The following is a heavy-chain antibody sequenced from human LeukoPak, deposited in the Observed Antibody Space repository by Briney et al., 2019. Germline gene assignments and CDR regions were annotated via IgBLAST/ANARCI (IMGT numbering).Heavy chain of an antibody. V-gene: IGHV3-23*01. CDR2: ISGSGGST. D-gene: IGHD3-22*01. CDR3: AKGDLLYYYDSSGILDY. J-gene: IGHJ4*02. Sequence: GGSLRLSCAASGFTFSSYAMSWVRQAPGKGLEWVSAISGSGGSTYYADSVKGRFTISRDNSKNTLYLQMNSLRAEDTAVYYCAKGDLLYYYDSSGILDYWGQGTLVTVSS. CDR1: GFTFSSYA.